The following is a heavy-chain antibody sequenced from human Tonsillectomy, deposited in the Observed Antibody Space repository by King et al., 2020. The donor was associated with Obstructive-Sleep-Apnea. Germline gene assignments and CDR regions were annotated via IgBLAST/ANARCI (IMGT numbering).Heavy chain of an antibody. D-gene: IGHD2-2*01. Sequence: DVQLVESGGGLVKPGGSLRLSCAASGFTFSSYSMNWVRQAPGKGLEWVSSISSSSSYIYYADSVKGRFTISRDNAKNSLYLQMNSLRAEDTAVYYCARDALGYCSSTSCRYYYYYGMDVWGQGTTVTVSS. J-gene: IGHJ6*02. CDR2: ISSSSSYI. CDR1: GFTFSSYS. V-gene: IGHV3-21*01. CDR3: ARDALGYCSSTSCRYYYYYGMDV.